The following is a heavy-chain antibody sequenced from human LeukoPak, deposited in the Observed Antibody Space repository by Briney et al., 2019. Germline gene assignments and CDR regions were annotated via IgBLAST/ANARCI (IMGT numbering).Heavy chain of an antibody. CDR1: GGSISSYY. V-gene: IGHV4-59*01. CDR2: IYYSGNT. Sequence: PSETLSLTCTVSGGSISSYYWSWIRQPPGKGLEWIGFIYYSGNTNYNPSLKSRVTISVDTSKNQFSLKLSSVTAADTAVYYCARGRYGWLPFDYWGQGTLVTVSS. CDR3: ARGRYGWLPFDY. D-gene: IGHD3-16*01. J-gene: IGHJ4*02.